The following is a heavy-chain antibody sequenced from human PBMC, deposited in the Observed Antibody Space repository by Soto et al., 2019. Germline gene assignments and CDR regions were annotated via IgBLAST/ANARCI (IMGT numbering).Heavy chain of an antibody. J-gene: IGHJ6*02. V-gene: IGHV1-18*01. CDR3: ATDLHIVVVPADGSSTRSGMDV. Sequence: GASVKVSCKASGYTFTSYGISWVRQAPGQGLEWMGWISAYNGNTNYAQKLQGRVTMTTDTSTSTAYMELRSLRSDDTAVYYCATDLHIVVVPADGSSTRSGMDVWGQGTTVTVSS. CDR1: GYTFTSYG. D-gene: IGHD2-2*01. CDR2: ISAYNGNT.